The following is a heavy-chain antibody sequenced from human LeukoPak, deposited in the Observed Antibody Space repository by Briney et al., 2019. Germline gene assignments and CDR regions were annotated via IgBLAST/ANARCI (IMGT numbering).Heavy chain of an antibody. CDR2: IYSSGSA. V-gene: IGHV4-30-4*07. Sequence: SETLSLTCAVSGASIRSSSNSWSWFRQPPGKGLEWIGDIYSSGSASYNPSLQSRLLISIDTSKNHFSLELSSVTAADTAVYFCAKADLPVRSPYNWFDPWGQGTLVTVSS. CDR1: GASIRSSSNS. CDR3: AKADLPVRSPYNWFDP. J-gene: IGHJ5*02. D-gene: IGHD3-10*01.